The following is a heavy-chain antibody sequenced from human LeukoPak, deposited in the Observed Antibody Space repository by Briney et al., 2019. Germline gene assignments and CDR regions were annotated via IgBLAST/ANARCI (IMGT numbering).Heavy chain of an antibody. CDR3: ARLGHGSGSAVDAFDI. V-gene: IGHV4-34*01. D-gene: IGHD3-10*01. CDR1: GGSFSGYY. CDR2: INHSGST. J-gene: IGHJ3*02. Sequence: SETLSLTCAVYGGSFSGYYWSWIRQPPGKGLEWIGEINHSGSTNYNPSLKSRVTISVDTSKNQFSLKLSSVTAADTAVYYCARLGHGSGSAVDAFDIWGQGTMVTVSS.